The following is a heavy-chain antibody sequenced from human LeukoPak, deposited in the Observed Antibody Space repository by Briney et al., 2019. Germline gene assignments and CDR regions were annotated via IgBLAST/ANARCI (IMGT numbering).Heavy chain of an antibody. CDR3: TRDGSGFYHYYYMDV. CDR1: GFTFTDYS. D-gene: IGHD6-25*01. Sequence: GGSLRLSCAASGFTFTDYSMNWVRQAPGKGLEWVSSISTVSTYKKYADSAKGRFTISRDNSKNLLYLQTSSLSAEDTAVYYCTRDGSGFYHYYYMDVWGKGTTVTVSS. J-gene: IGHJ6*03. CDR2: ISTVSTYK. V-gene: IGHV3-21*01.